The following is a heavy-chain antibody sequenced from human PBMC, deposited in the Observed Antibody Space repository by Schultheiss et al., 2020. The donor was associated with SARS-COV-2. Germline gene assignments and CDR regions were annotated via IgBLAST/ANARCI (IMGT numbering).Heavy chain of an antibody. CDR3: ARGLFWSGYLMDV. CDR2: IWYDGSNK. Sequence: GGSLRLSCAASGFTFSSYGMHWVRQAPGKGLEWVAVIWYDGSNKYYADSVKGRFTISRDNSRNFLYQQMNSLRPEDMAVYYCARGLFWSGYLMDVWGQGTTVTVSS. V-gene: IGHV3-33*01. J-gene: IGHJ6*02. D-gene: IGHD3-3*01. CDR1: GFTFSSYG.